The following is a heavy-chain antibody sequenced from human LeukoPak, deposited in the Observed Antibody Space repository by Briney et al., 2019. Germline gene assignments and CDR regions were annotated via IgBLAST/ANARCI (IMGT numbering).Heavy chain of an antibody. CDR3: AKESVYCSSTSCYDIDY. Sequence: GGSLRLSCAASGFTFSSYGMHWVRQAPGKGLEWVAFIRYDGSNKYCADSVKGRFTISRDNSKNTLYLQMNSLRAEDTAVYYCAKESVYCSSTSCYDIDYWGQGTLVTVSS. CDR1: GFTFSSYG. V-gene: IGHV3-30*02. J-gene: IGHJ4*02. CDR2: IRYDGSNK. D-gene: IGHD2-2*01.